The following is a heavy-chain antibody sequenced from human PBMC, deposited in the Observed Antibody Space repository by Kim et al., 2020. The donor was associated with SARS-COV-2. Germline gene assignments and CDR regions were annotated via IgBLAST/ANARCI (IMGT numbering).Heavy chain of an antibody. J-gene: IGHJ3*02. D-gene: IGHD6-19*01. Sequence: YADSVKGRFTISRDHAKNTLYLQMNSLRAEDTAVYYCVRGLTVAGRGGFDIWGQGTMVTVSS. CDR3: VRGLTVAGRGGFDI. V-gene: IGHV3-74*01.